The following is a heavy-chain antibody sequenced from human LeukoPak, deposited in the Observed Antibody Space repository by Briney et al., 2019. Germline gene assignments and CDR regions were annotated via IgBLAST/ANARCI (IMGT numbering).Heavy chain of an antibody. CDR2: ISGSGGST. Sequence: PGGSLRLSCAASGFTFSSYAMSWVRQAPGKGLEWVSAISGSGGSTYYADSVKGRFTISRDNSKNTLYLQMNSLRAEDTAVYYCAKGPFRGPGYFWFDPWGQGTLVTVSS. CDR1: GFTFSSYA. D-gene: IGHD3-10*01. J-gene: IGHJ5*02. V-gene: IGHV3-23*01. CDR3: AKGPFRGPGYFWFDP.